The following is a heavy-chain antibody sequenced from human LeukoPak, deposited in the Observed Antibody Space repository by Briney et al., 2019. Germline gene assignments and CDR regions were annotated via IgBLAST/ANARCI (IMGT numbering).Heavy chain of an antibody. V-gene: IGHV3-23*01. J-gene: IGHJ1*01. D-gene: IGHD5-18*01. Sequence: TGGSLRLSCAASGFTFSTYTMSWVRQAPGEGLEWVSGISGSGGSTYYADSVKGRFTISRDNSKNTLYLQMNSLRPEDTAIYYCAKDQYTYGYDFFQHWGQGALVTVSS. CDR1: GFTFSTYT. CDR3: AKDQYTYGYDFFQH. CDR2: ISGSGGST.